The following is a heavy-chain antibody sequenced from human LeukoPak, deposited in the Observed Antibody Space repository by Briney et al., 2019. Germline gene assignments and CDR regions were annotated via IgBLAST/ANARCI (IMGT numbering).Heavy chain of an antibody. CDR3: ARERAVAGPDDY. V-gene: IGHV1-18*01. CDR2: ISAYNGNT. J-gene: IGHJ4*02. Sequence: EASVKVSCKASGYTFTSYSISWVRQAPGQGLEWMGWISAYNGNTNYAQKLQGRVTMTTDTSTSTAYMELRSLRSDDTAVYYCARERAVAGPDDYWGQGTLVTVSS. D-gene: IGHD6-19*01. CDR1: GYTFTSYS.